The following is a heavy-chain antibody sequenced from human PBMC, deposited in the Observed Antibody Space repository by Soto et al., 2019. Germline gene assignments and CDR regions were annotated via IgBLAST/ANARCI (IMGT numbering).Heavy chain of an antibody. CDR3: TVCGSGNDFGAA. D-gene: IGHD3-10*01. Sequence: EVQLVESGGGWVQPGGSLRLSCAASGFTFSDHYMDWVRQAPGKGLEWVGRSKNKADSYTTEYAASVKGRFTISRDGSKNSLFLQMNSLKTEDTAVYYCTVCGSGNDFGAAWGQGILVTVSS. J-gene: IGHJ4*02. CDR2: SKNKADSYTT. V-gene: IGHV3-72*01. CDR1: GFTFSDHY.